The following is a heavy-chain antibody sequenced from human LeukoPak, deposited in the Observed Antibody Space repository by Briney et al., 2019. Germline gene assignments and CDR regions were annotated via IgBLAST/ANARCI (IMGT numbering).Heavy chain of an antibody. CDR3: ATPRRFDAFDI. V-gene: IGHV4-59*08. CDR2: IYYSGST. J-gene: IGHJ3*02. Sequence: SETLSLTCTVSGGSISSYYWSWIRQPPGKGLEWIGYIYYSGSTNYNPSLKSRVTISVDTSKNQFSLKLFSVTAADTAVYYCATPRRFDAFDIWGQGTMVTVSS. CDR1: GGSISSYY.